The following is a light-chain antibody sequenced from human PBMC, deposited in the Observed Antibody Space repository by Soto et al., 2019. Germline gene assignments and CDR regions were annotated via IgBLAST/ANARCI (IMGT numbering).Light chain of an antibody. CDR2: GAS. V-gene: IGKV3-20*01. CDR1: QSVSSN. CDR3: QQYGSSPRT. Sequence: EIVMTQSPATLSVSPGERATLSCRASQSVSSNLAWYQQKPGQAPRLLIYGASNRATGIPDRFSGSGSGTDFTLTIRRLEPEDFAVYYCQQYGSSPRTFGQGTKVDIK. J-gene: IGKJ1*01.